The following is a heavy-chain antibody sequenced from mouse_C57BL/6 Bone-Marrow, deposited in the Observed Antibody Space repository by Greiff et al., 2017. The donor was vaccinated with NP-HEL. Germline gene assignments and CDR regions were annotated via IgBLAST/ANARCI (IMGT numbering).Heavy chain of an antibody. D-gene: IGHD3-3*01. Sequence: VQLQQSGAELVRPGASVKLSCKASGYTFTDYYINWVKQRPGQGLEWIARIYPGSGNTYYNEKFKGKATLTAEKSSSTAYMQLSSLTSEDSAVYFCARKGWDYAMDYWGQGTSVTVSS. J-gene: IGHJ4*01. CDR3: ARKGWDYAMDY. V-gene: IGHV1-76*01. CDR1: GYTFTDYY. CDR2: IYPGSGNT.